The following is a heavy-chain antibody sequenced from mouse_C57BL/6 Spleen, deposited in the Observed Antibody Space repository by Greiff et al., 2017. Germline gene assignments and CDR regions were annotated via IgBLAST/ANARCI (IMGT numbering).Heavy chain of an antibody. J-gene: IGHJ1*03. CDR2: ISYDGSN. Sequence: EVQLKESGPGLVKPSQSLSLTCSVTGYSITSGYYWNWIRQFPGNKLEWMGYISYDGSNNYNPSLKNRISITRDTSKNQFFLKLNSVTTEDTATYYCARWLPPYWYFDVWGTGTTVTVSS. D-gene: IGHD2-2*01. CDR1: GYSITSGYY. CDR3: ARWLPPYWYFDV. V-gene: IGHV3-6*01.